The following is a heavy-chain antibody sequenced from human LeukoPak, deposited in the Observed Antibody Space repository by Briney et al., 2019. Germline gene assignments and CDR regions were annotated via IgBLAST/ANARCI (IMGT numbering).Heavy chain of an antibody. D-gene: IGHD3-22*01. V-gene: IGHV6-1*01. Sequence: SQTLSLTCAISGDSVSSNNAAWNWIRQSPSRGLEWLGRTYHRSTWYDDYVVSVRSRLTITPDISKNQVSLQLNSVTPEDTAVYYCARGRESLASSGYYYVNPTYYFDYWGQGTLVTVSS. CDR2: TYHRSTWYD. CDR1: GDSVSSNNAA. CDR3: ARGRESLASSGYYYVNPTYYFDY. J-gene: IGHJ4*02.